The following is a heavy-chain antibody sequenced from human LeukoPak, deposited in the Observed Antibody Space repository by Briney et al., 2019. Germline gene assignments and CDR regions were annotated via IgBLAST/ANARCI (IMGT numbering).Heavy chain of an antibody. CDR3: ATYNDYGDYTGK. J-gene: IGHJ4*01. CDR2: FDPEDGET. D-gene: IGHD4-17*01. Sequence: ASVKVPCKPSDSTLTELSMHWVRQAPGKGLEWMGGFDPEDGETIYARKFQGGVTMTEDTSTDTAYMELSSLRSEDTAVYYCATYNDYGDYTGKWGQGTLVTVSS. CDR1: DSTLTELS. V-gene: IGHV1-24*01.